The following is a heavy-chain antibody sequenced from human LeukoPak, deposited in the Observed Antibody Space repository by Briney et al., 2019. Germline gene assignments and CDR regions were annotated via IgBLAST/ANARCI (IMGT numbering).Heavy chain of an antibody. CDR1: GGSFSGYY. CDR2: INHSGST. D-gene: IGHD5-18*01. CDR3: ARGIGYGYGI. Sequence: SETLSLTCAVYGGSFSGYYWSWIRQPPGKGLEWIGEINHSGSTNYNPSLKSRVTISVDTSKNQFSLKLSSVTAADTAVFYCARGIGYGYGIWGQGTMVTVSS. J-gene: IGHJ3*02. V-gene: IGHV4-34*01.